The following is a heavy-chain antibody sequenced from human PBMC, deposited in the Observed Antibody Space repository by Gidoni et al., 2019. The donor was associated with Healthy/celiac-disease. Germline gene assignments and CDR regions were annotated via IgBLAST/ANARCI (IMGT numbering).Heavy chain of an antibody. CDR2: ISYDGSNK. CDR1: GFTFSSYA. J-gene: IGHJ6*02. CDR3: ARVGDYGSGSSPVYYGMDV. D-gene: IGHD3-10*01. Sequence: QVQLVESGGGVVQPGRSLRLSCAASGFTFSSYAMHWVRQAPGKGLEWVAVISYDGSNKYYADSVKGRFTISRDNSKNTLYLQMNSLRAEDTAVYYCARVGDYGSGSSPVYYGMDVWGQGTTVTVSS. V-gene: IGHV3-30*01.